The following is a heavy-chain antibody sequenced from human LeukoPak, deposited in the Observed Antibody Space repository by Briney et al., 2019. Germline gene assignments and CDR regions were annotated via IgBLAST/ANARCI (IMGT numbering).Heavy chain of an antibody. CDR2: ISGSGGST. CDR3: AKVLDVGATRGFDY. Sequence: PGGSLRLSCAASGFTVSSNYMSWVRQAPGKGLEWVSVISGSGGSTYYADSVKGRFTISRDNSKNTLYLQMNSLRAEDTAVYYCAKVLDVGATRGFDYWGQGTLVTVSS. D-gene: IGHD1-26*01. CDR1: GFTVSSNY. J-gene: IGHJ4*02. V-gene: IGHV3-23*01.